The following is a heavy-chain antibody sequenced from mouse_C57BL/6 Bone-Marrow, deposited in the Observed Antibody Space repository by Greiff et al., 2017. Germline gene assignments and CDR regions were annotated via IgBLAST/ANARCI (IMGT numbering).Heavy chain of an antibody. J-gene: IGHJ4*01. CDR1: GFTFSSYA. CDR3: TRDSYSNPMDY. D-gene: IGHD2-5*01. CDR2: ISSGGDYI. V-gene: IGHV5-9-1*02. Sequence: EVQLVESGEGLVKPGGSLKLSCAASGFTFSSYAMSWVRQTPEKRLEWVAYISSGGDYIFYADTVKGRFTISRDNARNTLYLQMSSLKSEDTAMYYCTRDSYSNPMDYWGQGTSVTVSS.